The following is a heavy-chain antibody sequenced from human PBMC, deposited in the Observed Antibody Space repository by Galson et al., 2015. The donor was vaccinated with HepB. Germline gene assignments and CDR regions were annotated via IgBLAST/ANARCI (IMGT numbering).Heavy chain of an antibody. D-gene: IGHD2-21*02. CDR1: GFTFSSYW. Sequence: LRLSCAASGFTFSSYWMHWVRQVPGKGLVWVARIHSDGSSTSYADSVKGRFTISRDNAKNTLYLQMNSLRAEETAVYYCARDKSVTPYYLHYSGQRTLSPVSS. V-gene: IGHV3-74*01. CDR2: IHSDGSST. J-gene: IGHJ4*02. CDR3: ARDKSVTPYYLHY.